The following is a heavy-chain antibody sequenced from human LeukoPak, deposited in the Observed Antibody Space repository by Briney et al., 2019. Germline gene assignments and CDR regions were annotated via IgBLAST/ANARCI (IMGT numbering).Heavy chain of an antibody. Sequence: GASVKVSCKASGYTFSSYGISWVRQAPGQGLEWMGWISAYNGNTYNAQKLQGRLTMTTDTSTSTAYMELRSLRSDDTAVYYCAREGRYYYYMDVWGKGTTVTVSS. CDR3: AREGRYYYYMDV. V-gene: IGHV1-18*01. CDR1: GYTFSSYG. CDR2: ISAYNGNT. J-gene: IGHJ6*03. D-gene: IGHD3-10*01.